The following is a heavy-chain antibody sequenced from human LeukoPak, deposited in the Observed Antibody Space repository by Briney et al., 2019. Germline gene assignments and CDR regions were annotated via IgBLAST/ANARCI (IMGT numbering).Heavy chain of an antibody. J-gene: IGHJ6*03. CDR1: GYTLTELS. CDR2: FDPEDGGT. D-gene: IGHD1-14*01. V-gene: IGHV1-24*01. CDR3: ATVSESYYYYMDV. Sequence: ASVKVSCKVSGYTLTELSMHWVRQAPGKGLEWMGGFDPEDGGTIYAQKFQGRVTMTEDTSTDTAYMELSSLRSEDTAVYYCATVSESYYYYMDVWGKGTTVTVSS.